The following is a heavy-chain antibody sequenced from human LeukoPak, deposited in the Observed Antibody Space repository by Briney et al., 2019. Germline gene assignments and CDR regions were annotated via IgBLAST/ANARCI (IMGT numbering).Heavy chain of an antibody. J-gene: IGHJ3*02. CDR3: ARVSIAARFFDAFDI. D-gene: IGHD6-6*01. CDR2: IYTSGST. CDR1: GGSISSGSYY. Sequence: SETLSLTCTVSGGSISSGSYYWSWIRQPAGKGLEWIGRIYTSGSTNYNPSLKSRVTISVDTSKNQFSLKLSSVTAADTAVYYCARVSIAARFFDAFDIWGQGTMVTVSS. V-gene: IGHV4-61*02.